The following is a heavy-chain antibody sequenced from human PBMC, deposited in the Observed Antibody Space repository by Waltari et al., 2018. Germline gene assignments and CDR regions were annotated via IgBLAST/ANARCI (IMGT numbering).Heavy chain of an antibody. CDR1: GGTFSSYA. V-gene: IGHV1-69*01. J-gene: IGHJ2*01. CDR3: AKLAVAGTRTGWYFDL. CDR2: IIPIFGTA. D-gene: IGHD6-19*01. Sequence: QVQLVQSGAEVKKPGSSVKVSCKASGGTFSSYAISWVRQAPGQGLEWMGGIIPIFGTANYAQKFQGRVTITADESTSTAYMELSSLRSEDTAVYYCAKLAVAGTRTGWYFDLWGRGTLVTVSS.